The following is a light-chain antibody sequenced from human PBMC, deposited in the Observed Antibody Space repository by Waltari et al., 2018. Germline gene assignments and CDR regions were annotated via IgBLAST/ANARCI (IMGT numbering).Light chain of an antibody. CDR3: QQYDNWPPYT. J-gene: IGKJ2*01. Sequence: EIVMTQSPAILSVSPGNRATLPCRASQSISNSLAWYQQKPGQAPRLLIYDASTRATGIPARFSGSGSGTEFTLTISSLQSEDFAIYFCQQYDNWPPYTFGQGTKLEIK. CDR2: DAS. V-gene: IGKV3-15*01. CDR1: QSISNS.